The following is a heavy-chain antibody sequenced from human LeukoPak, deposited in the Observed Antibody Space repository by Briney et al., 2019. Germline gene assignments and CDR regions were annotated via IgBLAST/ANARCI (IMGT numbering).Heavy chain of an antibody. CDR2: IYYSGST. V-gene: IGHV4-39*01. CDR3: AIIDGIFDY. D-gene: IGHD1-26*01. CDR1: GGSISSSSYY. Sequence: SETLSLTCTVCGGSISSSSYYWGWIRQPPGRGLEWIGSIYYSGSTYYNPSLKSRVTISVDTSKNQFSLKLSSVTAADTAVYYCAIIDGIFDYWGQGTLVTVSS. J-gene: IGHJ4*02.